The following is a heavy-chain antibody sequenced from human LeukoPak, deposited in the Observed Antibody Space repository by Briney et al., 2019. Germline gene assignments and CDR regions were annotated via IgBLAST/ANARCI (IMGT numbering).Heavy chain of an antibody. CDR1: AASIRFNY. J-gene: IGHJ5*02. D-gene: IGHD3-22*01. Sequence: SETLSLTCTVSAASIRFNYWTLIRQPPGKGLECIGYIYYSGSTNYNPSLRSRVTISVDTSKNQFSLKLSSVTAADTAVYYCARGTMMVGPWGQGTLVTVSS. CDR3: ARGTMMVGP. V-gene: IGHV4-59*01. CDR2: IYYSGST.